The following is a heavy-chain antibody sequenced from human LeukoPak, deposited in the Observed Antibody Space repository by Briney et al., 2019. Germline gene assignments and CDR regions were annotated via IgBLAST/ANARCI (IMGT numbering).Heavy chain of an antibody. CDR1: GFTLDVYA. J-gene: IGHJ6*02. CDR2: NSWNSGTK. D-gene: IGHD3-16*01. CDR3: AKAIQGRTWYYYYGIVV. Sequence: GGSLRLSCAASGFTLDVYAMHWVRRAGGEGVEWVSGNSWNSGTKGYADSVKGRFTISRDNAKNSLYLQMNSLRAEYSALYYCAKAIQGRTWYYYYGIVVWGQEATVTASS. V-gene: IGHV3-9*01.